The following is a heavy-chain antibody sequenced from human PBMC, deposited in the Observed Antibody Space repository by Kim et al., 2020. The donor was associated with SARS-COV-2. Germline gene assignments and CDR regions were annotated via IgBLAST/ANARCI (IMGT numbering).Heavy chain of an antibody. J-gene: IGHJ5*02. Sequence: SETLSLTCTVSGGSIGSYYWTWIRQTPEKGLEWIAFISYRGSTTYNPSLKSRVSMSIDTSKNRFSLKLTSVTAADAAVYYCARHVGSGWLPGRFDPWGRG. CDR3: ARHVGSGWLPGRFDP. D-gene: IGHD6-19*01. CDR2: ISYRGST. V-gene: IGHV4-59*08. CDR1: GGSIGSYY.